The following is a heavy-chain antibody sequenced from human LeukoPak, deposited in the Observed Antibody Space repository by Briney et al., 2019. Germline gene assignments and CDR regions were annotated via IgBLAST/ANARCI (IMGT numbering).Heavy chain of an antibody. D-gene: IGHD6-13*01. J-gene: IGHJ4*02. CDR1: GFTFSRHE. CDR2: IKQDASEK. V-gene: IGHV3-7*05. CDR3: ARDRLEAVVGIFDY. Sequence: GGSLRLSCAASGFTFSRHEMNWVRQAPGKGLEWVANIKQDASEKYYVDSVEGRFTISRDNAKNSLYLQMNSLRAEDTAVYYCARDRLEAVVGIFDYWGQGTLVTVSS.